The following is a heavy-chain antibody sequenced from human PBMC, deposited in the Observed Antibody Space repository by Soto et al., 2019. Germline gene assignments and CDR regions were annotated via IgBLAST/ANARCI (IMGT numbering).Heavy chain of an antibody. Sequence: GASVKVSCKASGYTFTSYYIHWVRQAPGQGLEWVGWINPDGGGTKYAQKFQGRVTMTRSTSFTIAYLELSSLRSEDTAVYYCAREEGIAAAGHYYFDYWGQGTLVTVSS. V-gene: IGHV1-2*02. CDR2: INPDGGGT. J-gene: IGHJ4*02. CDR1: GYTFTSYY. D-gene: IGHD6-13*01. CDR3: AREEGIAAAGHYYFDY.